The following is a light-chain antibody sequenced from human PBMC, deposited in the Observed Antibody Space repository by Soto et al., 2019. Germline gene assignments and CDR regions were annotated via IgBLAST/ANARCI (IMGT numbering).Light chain of an antibody. CDR1: QSVLYSSNNKNY. CDR3: QQYHTSSIT. V-gene: IGKV4-1*01. J-gene: IGKJ5*01. CDR2: WAS. Sequence: IVMTQSPDSLAVSLGERATINCKSSQSVLYSSNNKNYLAWYQQKPGQPPKLLIYWASTRESGVPDRFSGSGSGTDFTRTISSLQPDDFETDYCQQYHTSSITFGQGTRLEIK.